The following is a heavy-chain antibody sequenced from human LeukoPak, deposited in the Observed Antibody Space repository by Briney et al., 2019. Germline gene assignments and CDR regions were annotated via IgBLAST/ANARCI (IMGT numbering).Heavy chain of an antibody. V-gene: IGHV4-39*07. D-gene: IGHD5-18*01. CDR3: ARGRRGYSYGYPDY. J-gene: IGHJ4*02. Sequence: SETLSLTCTVSGGSISSGYYYWTWIRQPPGKGLEEIGSMHGGSPYYNPSLKSRVTVSVDTSKNQFSLKLGSVTAADTAVYFCARGRRGYSYGYPDYWGQGTLVTVSS. CDR2: MHGGSP. CDR1: GGSISSGYYY.